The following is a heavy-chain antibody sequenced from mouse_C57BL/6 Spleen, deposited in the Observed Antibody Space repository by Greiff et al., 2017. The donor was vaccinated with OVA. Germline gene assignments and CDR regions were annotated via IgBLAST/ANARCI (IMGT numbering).Heavy chain of an antibody. Sequence: EVQLVESGGGLVKPGGSLKLSCAASGFTFSSYAMSWVRQTPEKRLEWVATISDGGGYTYYPDNVKGRFIITRDNAKNNLYMQMSHLKSEDTAVYYCARVVSSLWYIDVWGTGTTVTVSS. D-gene: IGHD1-1*01. CDR3: ARVVSSLWYIDV. CDR1: GFTFSSYA. J-gene: IGHJ1*03. CDR2: ISDGGGYT. V-gene: IGHV5-4*01.